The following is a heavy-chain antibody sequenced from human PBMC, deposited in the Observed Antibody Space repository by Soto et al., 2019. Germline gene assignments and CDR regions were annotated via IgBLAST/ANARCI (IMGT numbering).Heavy chain of an antibody. J-gene: IGHJ2*01. V-gene: IGHV1-18*04. CDR2: ITVYNGNT. Sequence: QGPLVQSGSEVREPGASVKVSCEASGYAFNNYGITWVRQAPGQGLEWMGWITVYNGNTNYAERLQGRVTMTTDTSTSTAYMELWSLRSDDTAVYFCARGYTYGSYWFFDLWGRGTLVTVSS. D-gene: IGHD5-18*01. CDR1: GYAFNNYG. CDR3: ARGYTYGSYWFFDL.